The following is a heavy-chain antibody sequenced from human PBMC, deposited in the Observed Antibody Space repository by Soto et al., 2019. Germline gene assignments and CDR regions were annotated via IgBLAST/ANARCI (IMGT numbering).Heavy chain of an antibody. D-gene: IGHD6-19*01. Sequence: PETLFLTCAVSGASITSYYWSSIWQAPGKGLEWIRNVYHTGNTDYNSSLKSRVTTSADTSKNQFSLNMNSVTAADPPVYYCARRLFGSGWTLDSWGQGVLLTVSS. CDR2: VYHTGNT. J-gene: IGHJ4*02. CDR1: GASITSYY. V-gene: IGHV4-59*01. CDR3: ARRLFGSGWTLDS.